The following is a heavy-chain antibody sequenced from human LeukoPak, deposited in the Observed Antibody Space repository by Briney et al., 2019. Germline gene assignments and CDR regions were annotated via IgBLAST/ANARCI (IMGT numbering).Heavy chain of an antibody. Sequence: SQTLSLTCTVSGGSIGSGGYYWSWIRQPPGKGLEWIGYIYYSGSTNYNPSLKSRVTISVDTSKNQFSLKLSSVTAADTAVYYCARDQGYLVGWGQGTLVTVSS. CDR2: IYYSGST. CDR3: ARDQGYLVG. D-gene: IGHD1-26*01. CDR1: GGSIGSGGYY. V-gene: IGHV4-61*08. J-gene: IGHJ4*02.